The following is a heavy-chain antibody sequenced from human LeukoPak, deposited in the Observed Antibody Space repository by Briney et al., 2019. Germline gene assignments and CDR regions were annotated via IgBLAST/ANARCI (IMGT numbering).Heavy chain of an antibody. Sequence: GGSLRLSCAASGFTFSSYSMNWVRQAPGKGLEWVSYISSSGSTIYYADSVKGRFTISRDNTKNSLDLQMNSLRAEDTAVYYCARDYFDSGAFYSDAFDIWGQGTMVTVSS. D-gene: IGHD3-22*01. CDR1: GFTFSSYS. V-gene: IGHV3-48*04. CDR3: ARDYFDSGAFYSDAFDI. CDR2: ISSSGSTI. J-gene: IGHJ3*02.